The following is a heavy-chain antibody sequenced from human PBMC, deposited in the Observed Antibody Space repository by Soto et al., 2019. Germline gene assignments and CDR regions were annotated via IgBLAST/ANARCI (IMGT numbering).Heavy chain of an antibody. D-gene: IGHD3-3*01. Sequence: SETMSLTCTVSGGCVSGASYHWSWIRQPPGNRLEWIGYIYYTGSTNYNPSLKSRVIISVGTSKNQFSLKLSSVNAADTAVYYCVRGGLYDLWSSGYIGDYWGQGILVTAPQ. J-gene: IGHJ4*02. CDR2: IYYTGST. V-gene: IGHV4-61*01. CDR3: VRGGLYDLWSSGYIGDY. CDR1: GGCVSGASYH.